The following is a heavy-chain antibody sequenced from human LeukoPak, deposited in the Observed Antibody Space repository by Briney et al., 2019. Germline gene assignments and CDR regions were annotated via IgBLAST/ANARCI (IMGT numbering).Heavy chain of an antibody. CDR1: GGSIRSYY. CDR3: ARTGSTVTMLYPFDD. J-gene: IGHJ4*02. D-gene: IGHD4-17*01. Sequence: PSETLSLTCTVSGGSIRSYYWSWIRQPPGKGLEWIGYIYYSGSTNYNPSLKSRASISVDTSKNQFSLKLSSVTAADTAVYYCARTGSTVTMLYPFDDWGQGTLVTVSS. CDR2: IYYSGST. V-gene: IGHV4-59*01.